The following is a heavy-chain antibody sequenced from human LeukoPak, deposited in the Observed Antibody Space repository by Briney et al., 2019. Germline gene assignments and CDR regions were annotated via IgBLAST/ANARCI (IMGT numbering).Heavy chain of an antibody. Sequence: GASVKVSCKASRYTFTGYYMHWVRQAPGQGLEWMGRINPNSGGTNYAQKFQGRVTMTRDTSISTAYMELSRLRSDDTAVYYCARDLVGYGDYGCFDYWGQGTLVTVSS. V-gene: IGHV1-2*06. CDR1: RYTFTGYY. J-gene: IGHJ4*02. D-gene: IGHD4-17*01. CDR3: ARDLVGYGDYGCFDY. CDR2: INPNSGGT.